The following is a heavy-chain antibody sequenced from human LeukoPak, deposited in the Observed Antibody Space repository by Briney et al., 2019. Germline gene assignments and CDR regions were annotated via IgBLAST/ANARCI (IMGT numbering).Heavy chain of an antibody. CDR2: IGGSGDTT. Sequence: GGSLRLSCAASGFTFSTYAMSWVRQSPGKGLEWVSSIGGSGDTTYYADAVKGRFTISRDNSKNTLYLQMNSLRVDDTAVYYCVEDVVVIVTAKPGIWGQGTLVTVSS. CDR3: VEDVVVIVTAKPGI. CDR1: GFTFSTYA. D-gene: IGHD2-15*01. J-gene: IGHJ4*02. V-gene: IGHV3-23*01.